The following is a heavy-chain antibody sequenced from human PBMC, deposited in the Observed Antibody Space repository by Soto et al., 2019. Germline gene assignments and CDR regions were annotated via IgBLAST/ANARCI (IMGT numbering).Heavy chain of an antibody. CDR2: IIPIFGTA. Sequence: SVKVSCKASGGTFSSYAISWVRQAPGQGLEWMGGIIPIFGTANYAQKFQGRVTITADESTSTAYMELSSLRSEDTAVYYCARGGGHYDFWSGYSPLYYYYGMDVWGQGTTVTVSS. J-gene: IGHJ6*02. CDR1: GGTFSSYA. V-gene: IGHV1-69*13. CDR3: ARGGGHYDFWSGYSPLYYYYGMDV. D-gene: IGHD3-3*01.